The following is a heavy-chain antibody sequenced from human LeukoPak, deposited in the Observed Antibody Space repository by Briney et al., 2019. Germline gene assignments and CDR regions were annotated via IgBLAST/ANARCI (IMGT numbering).Heavy chain of an antibody. D-gene: IGHD3-10*01. V-gene: IGHV3-21*01. CDR1: GFAFSSYS. Sequence: GGSLRLSCAASGFAFSSYSMNWVRQAAGKGLEWVSSISSRSSYIYYTDSVKGRFSISRDIAKNSLYLQMNSLRAEDTAVYFCVKDRFGELVVNKFDYWGQGTLVTVSS. CDR2: ISSRSSYI. J-gene: IGHJ4*02. CDR3: VKDRFGELVVNKFDY.